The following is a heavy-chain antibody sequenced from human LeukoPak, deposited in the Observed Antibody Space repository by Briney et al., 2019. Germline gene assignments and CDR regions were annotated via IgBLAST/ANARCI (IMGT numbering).Heavy chain of an antibody. V-gene: IGHV3-23*01. Sequence: AGGSLRLSCADSGITLSNYGMSWVRQAPGKGLEWVAGISDSGGSTNYADSVKGRFTISRDNPKNTLYLQMNSLRAEDTAVYFCAKRGVVIRVILVGFHKEAYYFDSWGQGALVTVSS. J-gene: IGHJ4*02. D-gene: IGHD3-22*01. CDR3: AKRGVVIRVILVGFHKEAYYFDS. CDR2: ISDSGGST. CDR1: GITLSNYG.